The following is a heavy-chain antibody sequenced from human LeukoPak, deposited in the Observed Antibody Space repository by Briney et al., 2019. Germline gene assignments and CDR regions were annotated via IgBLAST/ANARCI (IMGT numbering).Heavy chain of an antibody. CDR2: INHSGST. Sequence: PSETLSLTCAVYGGSFSGYYWSWIRQPPGKGLEWIGEINHSGSTNYNPSLKSRVTISVDTSKNQFSLKLSSVTAADTAVYYCARDVGVATIHWYFDLWGRGTLVTVSS. CDR1: GGSFSGYY. J-gene: IGHJ2*01. CDR3: ARDVGVATIHWYFDL. D-gene: IGHD5-12*01. V-gene: IGHV4-34*01.